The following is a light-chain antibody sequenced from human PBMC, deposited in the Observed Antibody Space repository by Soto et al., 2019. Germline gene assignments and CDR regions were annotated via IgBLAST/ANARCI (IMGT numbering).Light chain of an antibody. J-gene: IGLJ2*01. V-gene: IGLV1-40*01. CDR2: GNS. CDR1: RSNIGAGYD. Sequence: QSVLTQPPSVSGAPGQRVTISCTGSRSNIGAGYDVHWYQQLPGTAPKLLIYGNSNRPSGVPDRFSGSKSGTSASLAITGLQAGDEADYYRQSYDSSLSVVFGGGTKLTVL. CDR3: QSYDSSLSVV.